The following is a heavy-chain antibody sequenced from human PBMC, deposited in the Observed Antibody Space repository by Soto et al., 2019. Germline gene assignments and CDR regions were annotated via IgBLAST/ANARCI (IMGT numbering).Heavy chain of an antibody. J-gene: IGHJ4*02. D-gene: IGHD2-2*01. CDR3: ARALPDCSSTSCYGGGDYFDY. Sequence: QVQLQESGPGLVKPSQTLSLTCTVSGCSISSGGYYWSWIRQHPGKGLEWIGYIYYSGSTYYNPSLKSRVTISVDTSKNQFSLKLSSVTAADTAVYYCARALPDCSSTSCYGGGDYFDYWGQGTLVTVSS. CDR1: GCSISSGGYY. V-gene: IGHV4-31*03. CDR2: IYYSGST.